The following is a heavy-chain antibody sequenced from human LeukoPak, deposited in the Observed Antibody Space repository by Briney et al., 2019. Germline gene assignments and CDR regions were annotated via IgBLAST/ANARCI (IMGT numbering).Heavy chain of an antibody. J-gene: IGHJ4*02. CDR1: GGSFSGYY. CDR2: INHSGST. CDR3: ARGIVVAACYFDY. Sequence: PSETLSLTCAVYGGSFSGYYWSWIRQPPGKGLEWIGEINHSGSTNYNPSLKSRVTISVDTSKNQFSLKLSSVTAADTAVYYCARGIVVAACYFDYWGQGTLVTVSS. D-gene: IGHD3-22*01. V-gene: IGHV4-34*01.